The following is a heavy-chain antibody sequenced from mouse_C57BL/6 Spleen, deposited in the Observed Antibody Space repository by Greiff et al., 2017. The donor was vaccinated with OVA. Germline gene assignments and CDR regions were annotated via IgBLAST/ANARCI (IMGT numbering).Heavy chain of an antibody. Sequence: EVKVVESGGGLVKPGGSLKLSCAASGFTFSDYGMHWVRQAPEKGLEWVAYISSGSSTIYYADTVKGRFTITRDNAKNTMFLQMTSLRSEDTAMYYCARAYYSNYVSAMDYWGQGTSVTVSS. CDR2: ISSGSSTI. V-gene: IGHV5-17*01. CDR1: GFTFSDYG. D-gene: IGHD2-5*01. J-gene: IGHJ4*01. CDR3: ARAYYSNYVSAMDY.